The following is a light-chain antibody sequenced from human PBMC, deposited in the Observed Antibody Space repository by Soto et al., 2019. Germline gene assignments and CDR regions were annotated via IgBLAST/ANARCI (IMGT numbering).Light chain of an antibody. J-gene: IGKJ1*01. V-gene: IGKV3-15*01. Sequence: EIVMTQSPATLSVSPGERATLSCRASKSINSNLVWYQQKPGQAPRLLIHGATTRATGIPARFSGSGSGTEFTLTIASLQSEVFAIYYCQQYSNVHTFGQGTKVEVK. CDR3: QQYSNVHT. CDR1: KSINSN. CDR2: GAT.